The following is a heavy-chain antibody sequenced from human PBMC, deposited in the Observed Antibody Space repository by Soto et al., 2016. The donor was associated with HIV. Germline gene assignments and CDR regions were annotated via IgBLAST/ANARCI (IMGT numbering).Heavy chain of an antibody. J-gene: IGHJ4*02. Sequence: EVQLAESGGALVQPGRSLRLSCAASGFTFRTYWMHWVRQTPGKGLMWVSHINNDGSSTNYADSVKGRFTVSRDNAKNTPYLQMNRLRAEDTAVYCCVRDLMTGYNTRPTNDYWGQGTLVTVSS. V-gene: IGHV3-74*01. CDR3: VRDLMTGYNTRPTNDY. CDR1: GFTFRTYW. CDR2: INNDGSST. D-gene: IGHD2-15*01.